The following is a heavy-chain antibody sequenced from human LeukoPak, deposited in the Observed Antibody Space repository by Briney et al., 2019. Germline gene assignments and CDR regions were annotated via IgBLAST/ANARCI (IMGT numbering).Heavy chain of an antibody. CDR2: ISSSSSYI. D-gene: IGHD2-15*01. Sequence: GGSLRLSCAASGFTFSNAWMNWVRQAPGKGLEWVSSISSSSSYIYYADSVKGRFTISRDNSKNTLYLQMNSLRAEDTAVYYCAKGSVVVVAAVLDYWGQGTLVTVSS. J-gene: IGHJ4*02. CDR3: AKGSVVVVAAVLDY. CDR1: GFTFSNAW. V-gene: IGHV3-21*04.